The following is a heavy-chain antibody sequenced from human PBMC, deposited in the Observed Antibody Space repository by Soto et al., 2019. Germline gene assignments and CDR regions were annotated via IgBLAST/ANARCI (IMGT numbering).Heavy chain of an antibody. D-gene: IGHD6-19*01. V-gene: IGHV4-34*01. Sequence: SETLSLTCAVYGGSFSGYYWSWIRQPPGKGLEWIGEINHSGSTNYNPSLKSRVTISVDTSKNQFSLKLSSVTAADTAVYYCARYAVSGWYGGYYYYGMDVWGQGTMVTVSS. CDR3: ARYAVSGWYGGYYYYGMDV. J-gene: IGHJ6*02. CDR1: GGSFSGYY. CDR2: INHSGST.